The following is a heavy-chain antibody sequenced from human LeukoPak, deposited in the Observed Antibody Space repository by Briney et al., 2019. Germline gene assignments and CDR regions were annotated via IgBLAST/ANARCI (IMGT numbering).Heavy chain of an antibody. D-gene: IGHD2/OR15-2a*01. CDR1: GFTFSSYW. CDR3: ARDVIYGY. J-gene: IGHJ4*02. Sequence: GGSLRLSCAVSGFTFSSYWMSWVRQAPGKGLEWVANIKQDGSEKYYVDSVKGRFTISRDNAKNSLYLQMNSLRAEDTAVYYCARDVIYGYWGQGTLVTVSS. V-gene: IGHV3-7*01. CDR2: IKQDGSEK.